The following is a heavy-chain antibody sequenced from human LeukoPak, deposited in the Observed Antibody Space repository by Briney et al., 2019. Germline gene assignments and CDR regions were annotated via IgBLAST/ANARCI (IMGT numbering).Heavy chain of an antibody. D-gene: IGHD6-19*01. CDR2: IKPDGSEK. Sequence: PGGSLRLSCAASGFTFRSYWTSWVRQAPGKGLEWVAYIKPDGSEKYYVDSVKGRFAISRDNAKNSLYLQMNSLRADDTAVYYCTRDRVAGFWGQGTLVAVSS. J-gene: IGHJ4*02. V-gene: IGHV3-7*01. CDR3: TRDRVAGF. CDR1: GFTFRSYW.